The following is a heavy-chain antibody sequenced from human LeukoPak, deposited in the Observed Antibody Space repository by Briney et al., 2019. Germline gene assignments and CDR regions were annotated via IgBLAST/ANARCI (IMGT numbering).Heavy chain of an antibody. CDR1: GGSISSYY. D-gene: IGHD6-13*01. CDR3: ARAIAAYKAWFDP. J-gene: IGHJ5*02. Sequence: SETLSLTCTASGGSISSYYWSWIRQPPGKGLEWIGYIYYSGSTNYNPSLKSRVTISVDTSKNQFSLKLSSVTAADTAVYYCARAIAAYKAWFDPWGQGTLVTVSS. V-gene: IGHV4-59*08. CDR2: IYYSGST.